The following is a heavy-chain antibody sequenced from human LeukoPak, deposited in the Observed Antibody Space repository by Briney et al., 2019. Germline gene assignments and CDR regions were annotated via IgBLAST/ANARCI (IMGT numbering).Heavy chain of an antibody. Sequence: SETLSLTCAVYGGSFSGYYWSWIRRPPGKGLEWIGYIYYSGSTNYNPSLKSRVTISVDTSKDQFSLKLSSVTAADTAVYYCARDSSPDWYFDLWGRGTLVTVSS. J-gene: IGHJ2*01. CDR1: GGSFSGYY. V-gene: IGHV4-59*01. CDR3: ARDSSPDWYFDL. CDR2: IYYSGST.